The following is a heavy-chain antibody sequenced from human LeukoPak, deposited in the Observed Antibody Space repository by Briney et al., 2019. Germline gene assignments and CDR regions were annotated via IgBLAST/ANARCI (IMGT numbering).Heavy chain of an antibody. CDR2: IYYSGST. J-gene: IGHJ3*02. D-gene: IGHD3-22*01. V-gene: IGHV4-39*07. Sequence: SETLSLTCTVSGDSISSSSYYWGCIRQPPGKGLEWIGSIYYSGSTNYNPSLKSRVTISVGTSKNQFSLKLSSVTAADTAVYYCAITASYYDSSGYHTPVLGFDIWGQGTMVTVSS. CDR3: AITASYYDSSGYHTPVLGFDI. CDR1: GDSISSSSYY.